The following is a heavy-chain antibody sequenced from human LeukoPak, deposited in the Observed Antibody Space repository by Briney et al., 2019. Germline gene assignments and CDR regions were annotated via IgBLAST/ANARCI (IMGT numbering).Heavy chain of an antibody. D-gene: IGHD3-10*01. CDR3: AKDMVWFGELLFQGLDY. Sequence: GGSLRLSCAASGFTFSSYGMHWVRQAPGKGLEWVAFIRYDGSNKYYADSVKGRFTISRDNSKNTLYLQMNSLRAEDTAVYYCAKDMVWFGELLFQGLDYWGQGTLVTVSS. J-gene: IGHJ4*02. V-gene: IGHV3-30*02. CDR1: GFTFSSYG. CDR2: IRYDGSNK.